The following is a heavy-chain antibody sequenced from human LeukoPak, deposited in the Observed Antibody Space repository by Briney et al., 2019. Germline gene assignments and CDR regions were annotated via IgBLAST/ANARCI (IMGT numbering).Heavy chain of an antibody. CDR2: TNRDGSST. CDR1: GFTFSSYW. Sequence: GGSLRLSCAASGFTFSSYWMHWVRQATGKGPVWVARTNRDGSSTAYADSVKGRFTISKDNAKNTLYLLMNSLRAEDTAVYYCARDSVEWYIFDYWGQGTLVTVSS. D-gene: IGHD3-3*01. J-gene: IGHJ4*02. V-gene: IGHV3-74*01. CDR3: ARDSVEWYIFDY.